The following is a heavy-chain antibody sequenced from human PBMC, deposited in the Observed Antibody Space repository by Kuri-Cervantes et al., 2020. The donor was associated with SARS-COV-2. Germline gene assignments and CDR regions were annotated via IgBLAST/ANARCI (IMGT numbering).Heavy chain of an antibody. D-gene: IGHD6-19*01. CDR3: ASDGVSGSLSLDF. CDR2: ISAYNGNT. Sequence: ASVKVSCKASGYTFTGYYMHWVRQAPGQGLEWMGWISAYNGNTNYAQKLQGRVTMTTDTSTSTAYMELSGLKTEDTALYYCASDGVSGSLSLDFWGQGTLVTVSS. J-gene: IGHJ4*02. V-gene: IGHV1-18*04. CDR1: GYTFTGYY.